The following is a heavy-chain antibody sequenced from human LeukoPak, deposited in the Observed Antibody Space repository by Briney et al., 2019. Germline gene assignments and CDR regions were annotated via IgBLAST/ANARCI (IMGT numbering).Heavy chain of an antibody. V-gene: IGHV5-51*01. CDR1: GCSFTSYW. D-gene: IGHD3-22*01. CDR2: IYPSDSDT. J-gene: IGHJ4*02. Sequence: GESLKISCKGSGCSFTSYWIGWVRQMPGKGLEWMGIIYPSDSDTKYSPSFQGQVTISADKSISTAYLQWSSLKASDTAIYYCARHLLPDSSAYLDYWGQGTLVTVSS. CDR3: ARHLLPDSSAYLDY.